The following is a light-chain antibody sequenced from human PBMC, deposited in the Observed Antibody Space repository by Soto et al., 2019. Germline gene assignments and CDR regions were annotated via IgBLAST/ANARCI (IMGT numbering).Light chain of an antibody. CDR1: NSDIGDYDY. V-gene: IGLV2-14*01. CDR3: ATWDDDLYTPI. CDR2: EVT. Sequence: QSALTQPASVSGSPGQSITISCTGTNSDIGDYDYVSWYQHHPGKAPKLMIHEVTNRPSGVSNRFSGSKSGNTAFLTISGLQAEDEADYYCATWDDDLYTPIIGGGTKLTVL. J-gene: IGLJ2*01.